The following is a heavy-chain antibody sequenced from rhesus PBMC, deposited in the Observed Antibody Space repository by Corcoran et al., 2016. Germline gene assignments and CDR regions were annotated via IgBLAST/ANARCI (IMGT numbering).Heavy chain of an antibody. CDR1: GGSISGYYL. Sequence: QVQLQESGPGVVKASETLSLTCALSGGSISGYYLWSWIRQPPGKGLEWIGYIYGGSGSTSYNPALKSRVIISIYTSKILFSLKVNSVTAADTAVYYCARSLRYYSGSYYPDFDYWGQGVLVTVSS. D-gene: IGHD3-16*01. V-gene: IGHV4-143*01. CDR3: ARSLRYYSGSYYPDFDY. J-gene: IGHJ4*01. CDR2: IYGGSGST.